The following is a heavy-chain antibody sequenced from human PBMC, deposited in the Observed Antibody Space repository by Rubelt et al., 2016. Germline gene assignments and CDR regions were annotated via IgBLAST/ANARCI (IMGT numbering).Heavy chain of an antibody. J-gene: IGHJ6*02. CDR1: GFNFSTVR. V-gene: IGHV3-48*01. D-gene: IGHD1-1*01. Sequence: EVQLVESGGGLVEPGGSLRLSCAASGFNFSTVRMYWVRQAPGKGLEWVSHISSSGSAIQFGDSVKGRLPISREHAKNSLYLQMNSLRAEETAVYYCVRDTTYYGMDVWGQGTTVIVS. CDR2: ISSSGSAI. CDR3: VRDTTYYGMDV.